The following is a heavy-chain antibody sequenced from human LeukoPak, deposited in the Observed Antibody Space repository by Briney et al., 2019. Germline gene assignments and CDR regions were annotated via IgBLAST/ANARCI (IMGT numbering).Heavy chain of an antibody. CDR3: ARDQTSSGWKGSFDY. V-gene: IGHV1-69*04. Sequence: SVKVSCKASGGTFSSYTISWVRQAPGQGLEWMGRIIPILGIANYAQKFQGRVTITADKSTSTAYMELRSLRSDDTAVYYCARDQTSSGWKGSFDYWGQGTLVTVSS. D-gene: IGHD6-19*01. J-gene: IGHJ4*02. CDR1: GGTFSSYT. CDR2: IIPILGIA.